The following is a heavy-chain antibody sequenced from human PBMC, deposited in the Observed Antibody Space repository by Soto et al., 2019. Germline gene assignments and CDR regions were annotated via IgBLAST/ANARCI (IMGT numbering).Heavy chain of an antibody. CDR2: ISAYNGNT. CDR1: GYTFTSYG. J-gene: IGHJ4*02. D-gene: IGHD3-22*01. CDR3: GRNIRWGVRFYYDSSGYYPSDY. V-gene: IGHV1-18*01. Sequence: ASVKVSCKASGYTFTSYGISWVRQAPGQGLEWMGWISAYNGNTNYAQKLQGRVTMTTDTSTSTAYMELRSLRSDDRAVYYCGRNIRWGVRFYYDSSGYYPSDYWGQGTLVTVSS.